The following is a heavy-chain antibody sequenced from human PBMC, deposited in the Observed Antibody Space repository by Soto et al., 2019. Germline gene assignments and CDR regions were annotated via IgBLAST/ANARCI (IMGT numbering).Heavy chain of an antibody. Sequence: GESLKISCQSSGYTFSNFWIGWVRQLPGKGLEWMGIIYPGDHETRYGPSFHGKVTISADRSINTAYLQWNSLEASDTAFYFCARSPRSSPYFDYWGQGALGTSPQ. V-gene: IGHV5-51*01. D-gene: IGHD6-13*01. J-gene: IGHJ4*02. CDR2: IYPGDHET. CDR1: GYTFSNFW. CDR3: ARSPRSSPYFDY.